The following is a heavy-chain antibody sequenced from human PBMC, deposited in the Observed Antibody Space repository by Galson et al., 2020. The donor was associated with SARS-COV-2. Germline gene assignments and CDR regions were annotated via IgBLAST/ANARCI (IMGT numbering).Heavy chain of an antibody. CDR2: IYYDGSA. Sequence: SETLSLTCTVSGASISSDNFYWDWIRQSPGKGLEWIGNIYYDGSAYYNPSLGSRVSISVDTSKNQFSLKLTSVTAADTAVYYCARHGDGGFWGGYHYYGMDVWGQGTTVTVSS. V-gene: IGHV4-39*01. J-gene: IGHJ6*02. CDR3: ARHGDGGFWGGYHYYGMDV. CDR1: GASISSDNFY. D-gene: IGHD3-3*01.